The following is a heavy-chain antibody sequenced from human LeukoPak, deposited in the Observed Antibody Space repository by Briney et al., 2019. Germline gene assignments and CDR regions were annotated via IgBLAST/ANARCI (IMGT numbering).Heavy chain of an antibody. Sequence: GGSLRLSCVGTGFSFKSVGLSSVRQAPGKGLEWVVFMGHFARGLFYADSVKGRFNISRDDAKASVYLQMNSLRVDDTAVYFCARDPYTGSMFDLWGHGNRVTVSS. CDR3: ARDPYTGSMFDL. V-gene: IGHV3-21*01. CDR2: MGHFARGL. J-gene: IGHJ4*03. D-gene: IGHD1-1*01. CDR1: GFSFKSVG.